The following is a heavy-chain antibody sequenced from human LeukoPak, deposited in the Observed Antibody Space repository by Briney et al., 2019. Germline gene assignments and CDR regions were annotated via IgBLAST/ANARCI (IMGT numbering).Heavy chain of an antibody. CDR1: GFTFSSYA. J-gene: IGHJ4*02. Sequence: PGRSLRLSCAASGFTFSSYAMHWVRQAPGKGLEWVAVISYDGSNKYYADSVKGRFTISRDNSKNTLYLKMNSLRAEDTAVYYCAREREPYGDYGNFFDYWGQGTLVTVSS. D-gene: IGHD4-17*01. V-gene: IGHV3-30-3*01. CDR3: AREREPYGDYGNFFDY. CDR2: ISYDGSNK.